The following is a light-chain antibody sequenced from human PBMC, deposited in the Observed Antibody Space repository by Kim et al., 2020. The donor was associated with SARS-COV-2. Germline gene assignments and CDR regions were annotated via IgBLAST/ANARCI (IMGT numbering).Light chain of an antibody. CDR2: GAS. CDR3: QQYNTWPPIT. Sequence: EIVMTQSPATLSVSPGERATLSCRASQSVSSNLAWYQQKPGQAPRLLIYGASTRATGIPARFSGSGSGTEFTFTISSLQSEDFAVYYRQQYNTWPPITFGQGTRLEIK. CDR1: QSVSSN. V-gene: IGKV3-15*01. J-gene: IGKJ5*01.